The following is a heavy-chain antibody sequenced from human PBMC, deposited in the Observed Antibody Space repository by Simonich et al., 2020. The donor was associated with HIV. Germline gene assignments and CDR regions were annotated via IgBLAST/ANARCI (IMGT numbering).Heavy chain of an antibody. CDR3: ARGYSSSSYYLDF. J-gene: IGHJ4*02. CDR2: INPSGDIT. Sequence: QVQLEQSVAAVKKPGASVKVSCKTSGYTFTNYSRHWVRKAPGQGLEWMGIINPSGDITTYAQNFKGRVTMTRDTSTSTVYMELSSLRSEDTAVYYCARGYSSSSYYLDFWGQGTLVTVSS. D-gene: IGHD6-13*01. V-gene: IGHV1-46*01. CDR1: GYTFTNYS.